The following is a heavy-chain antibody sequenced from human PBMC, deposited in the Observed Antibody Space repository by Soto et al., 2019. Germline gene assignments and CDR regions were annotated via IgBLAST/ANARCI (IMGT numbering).Heavy chain of an antibody. V-gene: IGHV3-21*01. CDR2: SSSSSSYI. Sequence: EVQLVESGGGLVKPGGSLRLSCAASGFTLSSYSMNGVRQAPGKGLEWVSSSSSSSSYIYYAASVKGRFTISRDNAKNSLYLQMNSLRAEDTAVYYCARDLPAYCGGDCYHDYWGQGTLVTVSS. J-gene: IGHJ4*02. CDR1: GFTLSSYS. CDR3: ARDLPAYCGGDCYHDY. D-gene: IGHD2-21*02.